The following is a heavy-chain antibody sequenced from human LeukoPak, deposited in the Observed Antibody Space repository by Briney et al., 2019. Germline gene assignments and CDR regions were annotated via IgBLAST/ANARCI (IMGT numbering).Heavy chain of an antibody. J-gene: IGHJ3*02. CDR3: ARVLPPAGVVTHDAFDI. CDR1: GFTFSSYS. CDR2: ISSSSSYI. V-gene: IGHV3-21*01. Sequence: EGSLRLSCAASGFTFSSYSMNWVRQAPGKGLEWVSSISSSSSYIYYADSVKGRFTISRDNAKNSLYLQMNSLRAEDTAVYYCARVLPPAGVVTHDAFDIWGQGTMVTVSS. D-gene: IGHD3-3*01.